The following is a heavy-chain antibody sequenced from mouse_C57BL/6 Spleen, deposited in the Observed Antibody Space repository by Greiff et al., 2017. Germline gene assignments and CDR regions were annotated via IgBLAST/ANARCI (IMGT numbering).Heavy chain of an antibody. CDR3: ARAWGYGSSYWDFDV. Sequence: QVPLQQPGAELVKPGASVKLSCKASGYTFTSYWMHWVKQRPGRGLEWIGRIDPNSGGTKYNEKCKSKATLTVDKPSSTDYMQISSLTSEDSAVYYGARAWGYGSSYWDFDVWGTGTTVTVAS. V-gene: IGHV1-72*01. D-gene: IGHD1-1*01. CDR2: IDPNSGGT. CDR1: GYTFTSYW. J-gene: IGHJ1*03.